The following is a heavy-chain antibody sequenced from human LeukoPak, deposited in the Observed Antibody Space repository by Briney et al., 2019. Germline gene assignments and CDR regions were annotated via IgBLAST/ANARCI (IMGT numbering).Heavy chain of an antibody. V-gene: IGHV3-21*01. CDR2: IAISGTYI. Sequence: PGGSLRLSCAASGFILSDYNMNWVRQAPGKGLEWVSFIAISGTYITYADSVKGRFTISRDNAKNSLYLQMNSLRAEDTAVYYCARDLSATARAYDYRGQGTLVTVSS. CDR1: GFILSDYN. CDR3: ARDLSATARAYDY. J-gene: IGHJ4*02. D-gene: IGHD2-15*01.